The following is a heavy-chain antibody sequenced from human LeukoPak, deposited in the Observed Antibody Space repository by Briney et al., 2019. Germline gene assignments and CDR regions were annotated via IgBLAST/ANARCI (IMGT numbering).Heavy chain of an antibody. Sequence: GGSLRLSCAASGFTFSDYYMSWIRQAPGKRLEWVSYISSSGSTIYYADSVKGRFTISRDDAKNSLYLQMNSLRAEDTAVYYCARVTLVSAAGSPYGMDVWGQGTTVTVSS. CDR3: ARVTLVSAAGSPYGMDV. CDR1: GFTFSDYY. J-gene: IGHJ6*02. V-gene: IGHV3-11*01. CDR2: ISSSGSTI. D-gene: IGHD6-13*01.